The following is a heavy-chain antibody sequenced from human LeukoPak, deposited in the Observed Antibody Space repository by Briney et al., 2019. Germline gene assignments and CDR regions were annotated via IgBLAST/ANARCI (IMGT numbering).Heavy chain of an antibody. CDR2: IKQDGSEK. CDR1: GLTFSTYW. V-gene: IGHV3-7*05. Sequence: GGSLRLSCAASGLTFSTYWLSWVRQAPGKGLELVANIKQDGSEKYYVDSVKGRFTISRDNAKNSLYLEMNSLRAEDTAVYYCARALVGDGASAYWGQGTLVTVSS. CDR3: ARALVGDGASAY. D-gene: IGHD4/OR15-4a*01. J-gene: IGHJ4*02.